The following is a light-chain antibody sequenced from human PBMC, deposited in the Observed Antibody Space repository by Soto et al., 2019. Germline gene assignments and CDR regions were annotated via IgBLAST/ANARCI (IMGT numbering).Light chain of an antibody. J-gene: IGLJ2*01. Sequence: QLVLTQSPSASASLGASVKLTCTLSSGHSSYAIAWHQQQPEKGPRYLMKLNSDGSHSKGDGIPDRFSGSSPGAARYLTISSLQSEDEADYYCQTWGTGIQVFGGGTKLTVL. CDR1: SGHSSYA. CDR2: LNSDGSH. V-gene: IGLV4-69*01. CDR3: QTWGTGIQV.